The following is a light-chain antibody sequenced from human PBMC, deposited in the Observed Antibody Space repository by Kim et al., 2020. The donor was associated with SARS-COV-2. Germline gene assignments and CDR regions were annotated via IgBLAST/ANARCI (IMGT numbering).Light chain of an antibody. V-gene: IGLV3-1*01. J-gene: IGLJ2*01. CDR3: QAWDSSTAV. CDR2: QDS. CDR1: KLGDKY. Sequence: SVAPGQTASITCAGDKLGDKYARWYQQKPGQAPVLVIYQDSKRPSGIPERFSGSNSGNTATLTISGTQAMDEADYYCQAWDSSTAVFGGGTQLTVL.